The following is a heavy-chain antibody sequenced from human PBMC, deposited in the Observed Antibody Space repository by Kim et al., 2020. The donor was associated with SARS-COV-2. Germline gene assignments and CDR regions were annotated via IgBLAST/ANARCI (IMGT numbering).Heavy chain of an antibody. J-gene: IGHJ4*02. CDR3: ASYSWVGSGDY. V-gene: IGHV4-31*02. D-gene: IGHD4-4*01. Sequence: YYMPPLKSRVTISVDTSKNQFTLKLSSVTAADTAVYYCASYSWVGSGDYWGQGTLVTVSS.